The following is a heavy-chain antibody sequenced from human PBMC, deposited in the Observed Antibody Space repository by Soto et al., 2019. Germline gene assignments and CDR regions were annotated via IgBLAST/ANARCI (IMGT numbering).Heavy chain of an antibody. J-gene: IGHJ4*02. CDR3: ARQIYDSDTGPNFQYYFDS. CDR2: IDPSDSQT. V-gene: IGHV5-10-1*01. CDR1: GYSFAVYW. D-gene: IGHD3-22*01. Sequence: GESLKISCKGSGYSFAVYWITWVLQKPGKGLEWMGRIDPSDSQTYYSPSFRGHVTISVTKSITTVFLQWSSLRASDTAMYYCARQIYDSDTGPNFQYYFDSWGQGTPVTVSS.